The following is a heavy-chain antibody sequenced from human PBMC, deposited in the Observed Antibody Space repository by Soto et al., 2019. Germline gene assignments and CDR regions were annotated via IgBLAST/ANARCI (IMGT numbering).Heavy chain of an antibody. V-gene: IGHV3-74*01. CDR3: ARDDYGDSAAF. J-gene: IGHJ4*02. CDR2: INPDGSNT. CDR1: GFTFSNYW. D-gene: IGHD4-17*01. Sequence: DVQLVESGGDLVQPGGSLRLSCAASGFTFSNYWMHWVRQAPGKGLVWVSRINPDGSNTNYADSVKGRSTISRDNAQKMLFLEMKSLRAEDTAVYYCARDDYGDSAAFWGQGSLVTVSS.